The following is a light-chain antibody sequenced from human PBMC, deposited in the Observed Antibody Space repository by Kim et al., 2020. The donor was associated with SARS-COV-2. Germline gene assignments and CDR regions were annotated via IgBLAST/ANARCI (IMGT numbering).Light chain of an antibody. CDR3: SSYSRSSTLL. Sequence: GQSITIYCTGSNSDVGGYNYVSWYQQYPDKVPRLMIYDVTNRPSGVSNRFSGSKSGNTASLTISGLRAEDEAVYYCSSYSRSSTLLFGGGTQLTVL. V-gene: IGLV2-14*03. CDR2: DVT. CDR1: NSDVGGYNY. J-gene: IGLJ2*01.